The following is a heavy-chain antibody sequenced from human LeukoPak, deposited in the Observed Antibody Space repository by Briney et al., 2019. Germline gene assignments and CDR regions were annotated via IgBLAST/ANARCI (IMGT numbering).Heavy chain of an antibody. Sequence: ASVKVSCKSSGYIFTRYTMHWVRQPPAQGLEWMGIINPSGGSTSYAQKFQGRVTMTRDTSTTKVYMDLSSIISEDTAVYYCTRRNSGGDLDYWGQGTLVTVSS. CDR2: INPSGGST. D-gene: IGHD3-16*01. CDR3: TRRNSGGDLDY. CDR1: GYIFTRYT. J-gene: IGHJ4*02. V-gene: IGHV1-46*01.